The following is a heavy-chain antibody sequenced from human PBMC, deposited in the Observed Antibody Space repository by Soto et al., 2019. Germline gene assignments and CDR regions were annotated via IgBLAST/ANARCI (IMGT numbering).Heavy chain of an antibody. D-gene: IGHD3-3*01. J-gene: IGHJ5*02. CDR2: ISSSSSYI. V-gene: IGHV3-21*01. CDR3: ARDLSTSFYDFWSGYYTPSWFDP. CDR1: GFTFSSYS. Sequence: PGGSLRLSCAASGFTFSSYSMNWVRQAPGKGLEWVSSISSSSSYIYYADSVKGRFTISRDNAKNSLYLQMNSLRAEDTAVYYCARDLSTSFYDFWSGYYTPSWFDPWGQGXLVTVYS.